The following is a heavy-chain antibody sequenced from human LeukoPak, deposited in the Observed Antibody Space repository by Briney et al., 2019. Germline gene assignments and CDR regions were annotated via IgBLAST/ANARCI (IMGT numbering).Heavy chain of an antibody. CDR3: ARDGYCSGTSCYSSYYYYGMDV. J-gene: IGHJ6*02. CDR2: ISAYNGNT. Sequence: ASVKVSCKASGYTFTSYGISWVRQAPGQGLEWMGWISAYNGNTNYAQKLQGRVTMTTDTSTSTAYMELRSLRSDDTAVYYCARDGYCSGTSCYSSYYYYGMDVWGQGTTVTVS. V-gene: IGHV1-18*01. D-gene: IGHD2-2*03. CDR1: GYTFTSYG.